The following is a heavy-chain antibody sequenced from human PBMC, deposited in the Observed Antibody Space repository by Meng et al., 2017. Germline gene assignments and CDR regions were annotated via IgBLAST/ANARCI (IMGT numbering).Heavy chain of an antibody. D-gene: IGHD3-10*01. Sequence: SVTVSCKDSGYTFTGYYMHWVRQAPGRGLEWMGRINPNSCGTNYAQTFQGRVTMPRDTSISTAYMDLSRLRSDDTAVYYCARDSGSGPKGGFDPWGQGTLVTVSS. CDR3: ARDSGSGPKGGFDP. J-gene: IGHJ5*02. V-gene: IGHV1-2*06. CDR2: INPNSCGT. CDR1: GYTFTGYY.